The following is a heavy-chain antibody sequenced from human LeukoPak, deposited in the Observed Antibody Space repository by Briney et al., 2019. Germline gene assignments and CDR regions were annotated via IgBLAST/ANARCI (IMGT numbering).Heavy chain of an antibody. CDR1: GDSVSSYY. Sequence: SETLSLTCTVSGDSVSSYYWTWIRQPAGKGLEWIGRIYSSGTTHYNPSLKSRATMSVDTSKNQFTLKLSSVTAADTAVYYCAREGSSRPFDYWGQGTLVTVSS. J-gene: IGHJ4*02. CDR3: AREGSSRPFDY. CDR2: IYSSGTT. V-gene: IGHV4-4*07. D-gene: IGHD1-26*01.